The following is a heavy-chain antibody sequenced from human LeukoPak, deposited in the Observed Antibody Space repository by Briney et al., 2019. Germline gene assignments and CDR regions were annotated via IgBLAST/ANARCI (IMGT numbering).Heavy chain of an antibody. J-gene: IGHJ4*02. CDR2: VYHTGST. CDR1: GGSISTYY. Sequence: SETLSLTCSVSGGSISTYYWSWIRQPPGKRLEWIGYVYHTGSTNYNPSLKSRVTMSVDTSKNQFSLRLSSVTAADTAVYYCARDRDGYDYLDFWGQGTLVTVSS. V-gene: IGHV4-59*01. CDR3: ARDRDGYDYLDF. D-gene: IGHD5-12*01.